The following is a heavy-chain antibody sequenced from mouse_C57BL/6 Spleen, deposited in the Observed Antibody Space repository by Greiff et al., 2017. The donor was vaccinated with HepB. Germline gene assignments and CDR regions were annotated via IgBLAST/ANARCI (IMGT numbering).Heavy chain of an antibody. CDR3: ARADYYYAMDY. J-gene: IGHJ4*01. CDR2: IYPGDGDT. CDR1: GYAFSSSW. V-gene: IGHV1-82*01. Sequence: QVQLKQSGPELVKPGASVKISCKASGYAFSSSWMNWVKQRPGKGLEWIGRIYPGDGDTNYNGKFKGKATLTAYKSSSTAYMQISSLTSEDSAVYFCARADYYYAMDYWGQGTSVTVSS.